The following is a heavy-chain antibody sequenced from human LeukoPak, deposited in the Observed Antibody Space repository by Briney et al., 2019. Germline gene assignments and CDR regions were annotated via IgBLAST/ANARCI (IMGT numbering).Heavy chain of an antibody. D-gene: IGHD3-22*01. Sequence: SETLSLTCTVSGGSISTYYWSWIRQPPGKGLEWIGYIYYSGSTDYNPSLKSRVSISVDTSKNQFSLKLNSVTAADTAVYYCARVWGVTDFYDSRGAFDIWGQGTMVTVSS. CDR1: GGSISTYY. CDR2: IYYSGST. J-gene: IGHJ3*02. CDR3: ARVWGVTDFYDSRGAFDI. V-gene: IGHV4-59*01.